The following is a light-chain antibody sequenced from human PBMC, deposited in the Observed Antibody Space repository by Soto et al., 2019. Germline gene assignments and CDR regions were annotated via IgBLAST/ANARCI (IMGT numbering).Light chain of an antibody. J-gene: IGLJ1*01. Sequence: SYELTQPPSVSEAPGQTATVTCGGNNVGSKSVHWYQQKPGQAPVLVVYDDSDRPSGIPERFSGSNSGNTATLTISRVEAGDEADYYCQVWDTTSDQGVFGTGTKLTVL. V-gene: IGLV3-21*02. CDR1: NVGSKS. CDR3: QVWDTTSDQGV. CDR2: DDS.